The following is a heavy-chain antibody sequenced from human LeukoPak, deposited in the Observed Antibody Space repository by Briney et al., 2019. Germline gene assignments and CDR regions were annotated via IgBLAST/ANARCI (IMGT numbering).Heavy chain of an antibody. Sequence: GGSLRLSCAVSGFTFSDYSMNWIRQAPGKGLEWVSYISGGGINTDYADSVKGRFTISRDKTKNSLYLQMNSLRAEDTAVYYCARVEGYSDYWGQGTLVTVSS. CDR2: ISGGGINT. D-gene: IGHD3-3*01. CDR3: ARVEGYSDY. V-gene: IGHV3-11*01. CDR1: GFTFSDYS. J-gene: IGHJ4*02.